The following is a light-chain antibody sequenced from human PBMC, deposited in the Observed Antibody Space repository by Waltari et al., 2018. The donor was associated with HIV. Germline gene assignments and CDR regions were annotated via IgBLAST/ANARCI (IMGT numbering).Light chain of an antibody. Sequence: QSALTQPRSVSGSPGQSVTISCSGTSSDVGGYNYVSWYQQHPGKAPKLMISDVSRRPSGVPDRFSGSKSGNTASLTIPGLQAEDEADYYCCSYAGSYTLYVFGTGTKVTVL. J-gene: IGLJ1*01. V-gene: IGLV2-11*01. CDR1: SSDVGGYNY. CDR2: DVS. CDR3: CSYAGSYTLYV.